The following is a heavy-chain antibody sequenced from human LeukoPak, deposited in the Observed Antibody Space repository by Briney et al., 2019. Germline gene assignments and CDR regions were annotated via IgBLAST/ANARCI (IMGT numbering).Heavy chain of an antibody. V-gene: IGHV3-74*01. Sequence: GGSLRLSCAASGFTFSSYWMHWGRQAPGKGLVWVSRINSDGSSTSYADSVKGRFTISRDNAKNTLYLQMNSLRAEDTAVYYCARDTYYYDSSGYYLFDYWGQGTLVTVSS. D-gene: IGHD3-22*01. CDR3: ARDTYYYDSSGYYLFDY. CDR2: INSDGSST. CDR1: GFTFSSYW. J-gene: IGHJ4*02.